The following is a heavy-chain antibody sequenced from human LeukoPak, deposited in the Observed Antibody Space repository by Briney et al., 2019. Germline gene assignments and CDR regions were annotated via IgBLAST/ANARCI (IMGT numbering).Heavy chain of an antibody. J-gene: IGHJ3*01. CDR2: ISYDGSNK. CDR3: AKDHTWILYDQPL. CDR1: GFTFSSYG. D-gene: IGHD2-2*03. Sequence: QPGRSLRLSCAASGFTFSSYGMHWVRQAPGKGLEWVAVISYDGSNKYYADSVKGRFTISRDNSKNTLYLQMNSLRAEDTAVYYCAKDHTWILYDQPLWGQGTMVTVSS. V-gene: IGHV3-30*18.